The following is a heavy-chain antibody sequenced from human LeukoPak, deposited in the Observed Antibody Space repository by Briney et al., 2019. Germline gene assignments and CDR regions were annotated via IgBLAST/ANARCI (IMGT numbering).Heavy chain of an antibody. Sequence: SETLSLTCAVYGGSFSGYYWSWIRQPPGKGLEWIGEINHSGSTNYNPSLKSRVTLSIDTSKSQISLRLTSVTAADTAVYYCATGSYSGGFDKWGQGTLVIVSS. CDR1: GGSFSGYY. V-gene: IGHV4-34*01. CDR2: INHSGST. D-gene: IGHD2-8*02. J-gene: IGHJ4*02. CDR3: ATGSYSGGFDK.